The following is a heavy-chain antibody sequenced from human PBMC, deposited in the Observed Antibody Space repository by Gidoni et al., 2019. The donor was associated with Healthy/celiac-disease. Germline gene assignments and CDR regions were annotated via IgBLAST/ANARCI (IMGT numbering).Heavy chain of an antibody. Sequence: EVQLVESGGGLVQPGGSLRLSCAASGFTFSSYSMNWVRQAPGKGLECVSYISSSSSTIYYADSVKGRFTISRDNAKNSLYLQMNSLRAEDTAVYYCARGHCSSTSCYENYYYYYGMDVWGQGTTVTVSS. D-gene: IGHD2-2*01. CDR3: ARGHCSSTSCYENYYYYYGMDV. CDR2: ISSSSSTI. J-gene: IGHJ6*02. CDR1: GFTFSSYS. V-gene: IGHV3-48*01.